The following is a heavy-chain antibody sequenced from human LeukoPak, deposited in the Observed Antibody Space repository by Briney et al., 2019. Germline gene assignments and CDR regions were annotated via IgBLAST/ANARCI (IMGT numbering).Heavy chain of an antibody. V-gene: IGHV4-61*10. D-gene: IGHD3-9*01. J-gene: IGHJ6*03. Sequence: PSQTLSLTCTVSGGSISSGSYYWSWIRQPAGKGLEWIGYIYYSGSTNYNPSLKSRVTISVDTSKNQFSLKLSSVTAADTAVYYCARTRSPVLRYFDWLLDNYYYYYMDVWGKGTTVTISS. CDR2: IYYSGST. CDR1: GGSISSGSYY. CDR3: ARTRSPVLRYFDWLLDNYYYYYMDV.